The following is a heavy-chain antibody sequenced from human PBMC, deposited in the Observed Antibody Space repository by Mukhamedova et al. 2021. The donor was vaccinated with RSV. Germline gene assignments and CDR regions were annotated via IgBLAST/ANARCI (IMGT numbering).Heavy chain of an antibody. J-gene: IGHJ4*02. D-gene: IGHD6-13*01. CDR3: ATIAAAGNFDY. Sequence: YYADSVKSRFTISRDNSKNTLYLQMNSLRAEDTAVYYCATIAAAGNFDYWGQGTLVTVSS. V-gene: IGHV3-23*01.